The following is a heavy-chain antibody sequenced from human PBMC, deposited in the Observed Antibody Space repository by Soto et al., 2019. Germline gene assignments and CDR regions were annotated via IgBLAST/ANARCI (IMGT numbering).Heavy chain of an antibody. J-gene: IGHJ4*02. CDR2: IYYSGST. V-gene: IGHV4-31*03. Sequence: PSETLSLTCTVSGGSISSGGYYWSWIRQHPGKGLEWIGYIYYSGSTYYNPSLKSRVTISVDTSKNQFSLKLSSVTAADTAVYYCARDSYYGGRYFDYWGQGTLVTVS. CDR1: GGSISSGGYY. D-gene: IGHD4-17*01. CDR3: ARDSYYGGRYFDY.